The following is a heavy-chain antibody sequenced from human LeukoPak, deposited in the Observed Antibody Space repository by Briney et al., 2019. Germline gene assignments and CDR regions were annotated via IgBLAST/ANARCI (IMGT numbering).Heavy chain of an antibody. J-gene: IGHJ5*02. CDR3: ARGTTLSHWAA. CDR1: GFTFSSYA. V-gene: IGHV3-30*04. D-gene: IGHD7-27*01. CDR2: ISYDGSNK. Sequence: PGGSLRLSCAASGFTFSSYAMSWVRQAPGKGLEWVAVISYDGSNKYYADSVKGRFTISRDNSKNTLYLQMNSLRAEDTAVYYCARGTTLSHWAAWGQGTLVTVSS.